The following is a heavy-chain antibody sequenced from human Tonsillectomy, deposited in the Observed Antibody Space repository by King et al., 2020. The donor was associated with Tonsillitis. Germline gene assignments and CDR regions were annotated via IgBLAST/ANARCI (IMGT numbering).Heavy chain of an antibody. CDR3: ARALIRTVAGAFDY. J-gene: IGHJ4*02. Sequence: VQLVESGGGVVQPGRSLRLSCAASGFTFSSYAMHWVRQAPGKGLEWVSIISYDGSIKYYADSVRGRFTISRDNSKNTLYLQMNSLRVEDTAVYYCARALIRTVAGAFDYWGQGTLVTVPA. CDR2: ISYDGSIK. D-gene: IGHD4-23*01. V-gene: IGHV3-30*01. CDR1: GFTFSSYA.